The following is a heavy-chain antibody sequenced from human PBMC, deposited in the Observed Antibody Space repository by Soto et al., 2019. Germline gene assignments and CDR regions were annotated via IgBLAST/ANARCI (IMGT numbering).Heavy chain of an antibody. CDR3: VREFSGGYFDY. CDR1: GYTFTNYY. V-gene: IGHV1-46*01. J-gene: IGHJ4*02. Sequence: QVQLVQSGAEVKKPGASVRVSCKASGYTFTNYYMHWVRQAPGQGLEWVGIINCGGGGTNYAQKFQGRVIMTRATSTNTVYMDLSSLRSEDTAVYYCVREFSGGYFDYWGQGILVTVST. D-gene: IGHD3-10*01. CDR2: INCGGGGT.